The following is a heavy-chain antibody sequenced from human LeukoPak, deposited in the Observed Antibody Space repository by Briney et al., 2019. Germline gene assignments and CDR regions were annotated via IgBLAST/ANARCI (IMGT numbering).Heavy chain of an antibody. V-gene: IGHV4-34*01. CDR1: GGSFSGYY. Sequence: SETLSPTRAVYGGSFSGYYWSWIRQPPGKGLEWIGEINHSGSTNYNPSLKSRVTISVDTSKNQFSLKLSSVTAADTAVYYCASAIITMIVVVITPFGYWGQGTLVTVSS. D-gene: IGHD3-22*01. J-gene: IGHJ4*02. CDR2: INHSGST. CDR3: ASAIITMIVVVITPFGY.